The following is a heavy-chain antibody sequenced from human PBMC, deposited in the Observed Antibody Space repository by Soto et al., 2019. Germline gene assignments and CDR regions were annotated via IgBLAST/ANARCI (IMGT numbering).Heavy chain of an antibody. V-gene: IGHV3-9*01. CDR3: TKASSPDTIGWYSWFDS. CDR2: ISWNSGTR. D-gene: IGHD6-19*01. Sequence: EVQLVETGGSLVQPGRSLRLSCAASGFTFGDYAMHWVRQTPGKGLEWVSGISWNSGTRGYGNSVKGRFTISRDNAENSLYLQMNSLRAEDTALYYCTKASSPDTIGWYSWFDSWGQGTLVTVSS. CDR1: GFTFGDYA. J-gene: IGHJ5*01.